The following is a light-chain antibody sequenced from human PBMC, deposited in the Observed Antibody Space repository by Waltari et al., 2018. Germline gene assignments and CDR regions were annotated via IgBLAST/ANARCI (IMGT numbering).Light chain of an antibody. CDR3: QSYDNGLRGRV. J-gene: IGLJ3*02. Sequence: QSVLTQPPSVAGAPGQRVTISCTGSSSNIGAGYDVHWYQQFPGTAPKLLIYGNNDRPSGVPDRFSGSKSATSASRAITGLQADDEAEYHCQSYDNGLRGRVFGGGTKVTVL. CDR1: SSNIGAGYD. V-gene: IGLV1-40*01. CDR2: GNN.